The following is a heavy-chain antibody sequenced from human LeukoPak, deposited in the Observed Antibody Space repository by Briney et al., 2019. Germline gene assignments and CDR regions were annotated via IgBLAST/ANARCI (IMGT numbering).Heavy chain of an antibody. CDR2: IDTVGDT. CDR3: ARERMDDSSGKALQYLDY. Sequence: GGSLRLSCSASGFTFSSYDMHWVRQVTGKGLEWVSAIDTVGDTYYPGSVKGRFIISRENAKNSLYLQLNGLRAGDTAVYYCARERMDDSSGKALQYLDYWGQGTLVTVSS. J-gene: IGHJ4*02. CDR1: GFTFSSYD. V-gene: IGHV3-13*04. D-gene: IGHD3-22*01.